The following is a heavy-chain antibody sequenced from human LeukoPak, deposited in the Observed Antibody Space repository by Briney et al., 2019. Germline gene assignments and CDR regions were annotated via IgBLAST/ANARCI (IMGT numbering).Heavy chain of an antibody. CDR3: ARGIDGYYDY. CDR2: IRYDGSNK. V-gene: IGHV3-30*02. D-gene: IGHD3-22*01. J-gene: IGHJ4*02. Sequence: GGSLRLSCAASGFTFSSYGMHWVRQAPGKGLEWVAFIRYDGSNKYYADSVKGRFTISRDNSKNSLYLQMSSLRSEDTAVYYCARGIDGYYDYWGQGTLVTVSS. CDR1: GFTFSSYG.